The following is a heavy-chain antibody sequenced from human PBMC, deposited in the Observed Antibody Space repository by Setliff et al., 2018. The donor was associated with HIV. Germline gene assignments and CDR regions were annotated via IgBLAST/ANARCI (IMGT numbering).Heavy chain of an antibody. D-gene: IGHD1-1*01. CDR2: IHYSGAT. CDR1: GGSISSHY. V-gene: IGHV4-59*08. CDR3: ARHAPRNHDLAGVFYPYYMDV. J-gene: IGHJ6*03. Sequence: SETLSLTCTVSGGSISSHYWIWIRQPPGKGLEWIGYIHYSGATNYNPSLKSRVTISVDTSKTQFSLKLSSVTAADTAVYYCARHAPRNHDLAGVFYPYYMDVWGKGTTVTVSS.